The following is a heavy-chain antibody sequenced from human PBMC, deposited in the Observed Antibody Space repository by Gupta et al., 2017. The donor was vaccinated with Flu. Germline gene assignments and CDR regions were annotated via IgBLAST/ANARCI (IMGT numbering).Heavy chain of an antibody. D-gene: IGHD1-1*01. CDR1: GFTFTNYG. V-gene: IGHV3-30*05. J-gene: IGHJ5*02. Sequence: QVRAVESGVCVVQPWRSLRLSCAASGFTFTNYGMHWVRQAPGKGPEWVAVISRDGSNEHYADSVKGRFTISRDNSKNTVFLQMTSLRPEDTAVYYCAKGGGISWNPLDPWGQGTLVTVSS. CDR3: AKGGGISWNPLDP. CDR2: ISRDGSNE.